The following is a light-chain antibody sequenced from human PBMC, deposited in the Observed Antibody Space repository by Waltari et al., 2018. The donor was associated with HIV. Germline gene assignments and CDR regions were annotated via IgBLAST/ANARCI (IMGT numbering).Light chain of an antibody. CDR2: GAS. CDR3: QQNHDWPPTT. J-gene: IGKJ5*01. V-gene: IGKV3-15*01. CDR1: QSVYTT. Sequence: EIVMTQSPATLSVSPGDTATLSCSASQSVYTTVAWYQQKPGQAPRLLIYGASTRAIGIPARFSGSGSGMEFSLTISSLQSEDFAVYFCQQNHDWPPTTFGQGTRLEIK.